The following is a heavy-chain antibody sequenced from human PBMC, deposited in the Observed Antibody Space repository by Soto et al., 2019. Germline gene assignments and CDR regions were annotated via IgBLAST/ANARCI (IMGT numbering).Heavy chain of an antibody. D-gene: IGHD1-26*01. J-gene: IGHJ5*02. CDR1: GGSFSGYY. V-gene: IGHV4-34*01. Sequence: SETLSLTCAVYGGSFSGYYWSWIRQPPGKGLEWIGEINHSGSTNYNPSLKSRVTISVDTSKNQFSLKLSSVTAADTAVYYCARGPGGTGVLDPRGQGTLVTVSS. CDR3: ARGPGGTGVLDP. CDR2: INHSGST.